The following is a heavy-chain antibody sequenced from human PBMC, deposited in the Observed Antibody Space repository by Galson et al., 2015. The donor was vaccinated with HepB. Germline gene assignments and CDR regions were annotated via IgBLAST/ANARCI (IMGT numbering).Heavy chain of an antibody. V-gene: IGHV3-30-3*01. D-gene: IGHD6-13*01. CDR2: ISYDGSNK. CDR1: GFTFSSYA. J-gene: IGHJ4*02. CDR3: ARECLSSSIYYFDY. Sequence: SLRLSCAASGFTFSSYAMHWVRQAPGKGLEWVALISYDGSNKYYADSVKGRFTIPRDNSKNTLYLQMNSLRAEDTAVYYCARECLSSSIYYFDYWGQGTLVTVSS.